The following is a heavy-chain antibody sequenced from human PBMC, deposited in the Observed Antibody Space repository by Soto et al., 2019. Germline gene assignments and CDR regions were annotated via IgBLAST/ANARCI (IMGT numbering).Heavy chain of an antibody. CDR3: ARSFLEWLYDAFYI. V-gene: IGHV1-69*06. J-gene: IGHJ3*02. Sequence: ASVKVSCKASGGTFSNFAISWVRQAPGQGLEWMGGVIPLYGTPNYAQKFQVRVTITADKPTSTGYMELSSLRSEDTAVYYCARSFLEWLYDAFYIWGQGTMVTVSS. CDR2: VIPLYGTP. D-gene: IGHD3-3*01. CDR1: GGTFSNFA.